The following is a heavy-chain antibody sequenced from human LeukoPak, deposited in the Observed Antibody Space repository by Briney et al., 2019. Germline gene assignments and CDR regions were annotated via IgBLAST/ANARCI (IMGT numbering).Heavy chain of an antibody. D-gene: IGHD3-10*01. J-gene: IGHJ6*02. V-gene: IGHV3-48*03. CDR2: ISSSGSTI. Sequence: GGSLRLSCAASGFTFSSYEMNWVRQAPGKGLEWVSYISSSGSTIYYADSVKGRFTISRDNAKNSLYLQMNSLRAEDTAVYYCARDDYGSGSYSQRWLGYYYYYGMDVWGQGTTVTVSS. CDR3: ARDDYGSGSYSQRWLGYYYYYGMDV. CDR1: GFTFSSYE.